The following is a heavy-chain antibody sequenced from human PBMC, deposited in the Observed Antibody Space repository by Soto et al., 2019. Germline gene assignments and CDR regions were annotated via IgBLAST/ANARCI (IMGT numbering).Heavy chain of an antibody. D-gene: IGHD6-25*01. CDR1: GFTFSSYA. V-gene: IGHV3-23*01. J-gene: IGHJ4*01. CDR3: TKDLRVRAAARKLFDY. CDR2: ISGSGGST. Sequence: GGSLRLSCAASGFTFSSYAMSWVRQAPGKGLEWVSAISGSGGSTYYADSVKGRFTISRDNSKNTLYLQMNSLRAEDTAVYYCTKDLRVRAAARKLFDYSGHGTLLTVSS.